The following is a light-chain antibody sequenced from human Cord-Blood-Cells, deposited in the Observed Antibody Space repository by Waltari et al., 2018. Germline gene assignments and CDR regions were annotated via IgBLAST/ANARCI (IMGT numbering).Light chain of an antibody. CDR3: QQYYSTPYT. V-gene: IGKV4-1*01. CDR2: WAS. J-gene: IGKJ2*01. Sequence: DIVMTQSPDSLAVSLGERATINCKSSQSVLYSSNNKNYLAWYQQKPGQPPKLIIYWASTRESGVPDRFSGSGSGTDFTLTISRLQAEDVAVYYCQQYYSTPYTFGQGTKLEIK. CDR1: QSVLYSSNNKNY.